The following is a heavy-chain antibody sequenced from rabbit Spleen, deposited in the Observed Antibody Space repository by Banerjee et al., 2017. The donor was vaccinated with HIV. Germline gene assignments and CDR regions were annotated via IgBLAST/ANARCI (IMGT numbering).Heavy chain of an antibody. CDR2: IGVGVSYST. CDR1: GFSFSTTYD. D-gene: IGHD8-1*01. J-gene: IGHJ4*01. CDR3: ARDAGSGDYIDGYFNL. Sequence: QEQLVEYGGGLVQPEGSLTLTCTTSGFSFSTTYDMCWVRQPPGKGPEWIACIGVGVSYSTYYATWAKGRFTISKTSSTTVTLQMTSLTAADTATYFCARDAGSGDYIDGYFNLWGPGTLVTVS. V-gene: IGHV1S45*01.